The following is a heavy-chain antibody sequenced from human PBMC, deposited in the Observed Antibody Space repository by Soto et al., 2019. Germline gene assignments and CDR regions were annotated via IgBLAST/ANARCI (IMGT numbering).Heavy chain of an antibody. CDR3: ARDRGHCTRPTCYSGFES. J-gene: IGHJ4*02. D-gene: IGHD2-8*01. CDR1: GFTFNNHG. CDR2: IWHDGSEE. V-gene: IGHV3-33*01. Sequence: QGHLLQSGGGVVRPGRSLTLSCEASGFTFNNHGAHWVRQAPGKGLEWVAVIWHDGSEEYYADSVKGGFTISRDNFKNTISLRMNSLTVEDTALYYCARDRGHCTRPTCYSGFESWGQGSLVTVSS.